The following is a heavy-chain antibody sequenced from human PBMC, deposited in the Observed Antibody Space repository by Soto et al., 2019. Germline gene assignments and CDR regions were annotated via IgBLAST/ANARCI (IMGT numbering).Heavy chain of an antibody. CDR2: ISYDGSNK. D-gene: IGHD3-10*01. CDR3: ARVSPHYYGSGSLGLGAFDI. V-gene: IGHV3-30-3*01. Sequence: GGSLRLSCAASGFTFSSYAMHWVRQAPGKGLEWVAVISYDGSNKYYADSVKGRFTISRDNSKNTLYLQMNSLRAEDTAVYYCARVSPHYYGSGSLGLGAFDIWGQGTMVTVSS. CDR1: GFTFSSYA. J-gene: IGHJ3*02.